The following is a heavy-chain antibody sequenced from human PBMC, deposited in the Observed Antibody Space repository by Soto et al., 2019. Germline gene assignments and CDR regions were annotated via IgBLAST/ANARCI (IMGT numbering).Heavy chain of an antibody. CDR2: IKSKTDGGTT. D-gene: IGHD3-22*01. CDR1: GFTVSNAW. J-gene: IGHJ6*02. V-gene: IGHV3-15*01. Sequence: PGGSLRLSCAASGFTVSNAWMSWVRQAPGKGLEWVGRIKSKTDGGTTDYAAPVKGRFTISRDDSKNTLYLQMNSLKTEDTAVYYCTTDMLLHRSGYYKDYYYYYGMDVWGQGTTVTGSS. CDR3: TTDMLLHRSGYYKDYYYYYGMDV.